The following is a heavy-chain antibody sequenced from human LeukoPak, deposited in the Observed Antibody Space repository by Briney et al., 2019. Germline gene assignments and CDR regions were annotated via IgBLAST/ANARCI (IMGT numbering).Heavy chain of an antibody. CDR1: GFTVSSNY. J-gene: IGHJ4*02. Sequence: GGSLRLSCAASGFTVSSNYMSWVRQAPGKGLEWVSVIYSGGSTYYADSVKGRFTISRDNPKNTLYLQMNSLRAEDTAVYYCARALTYYYDSSGYYFDYWGQGTLVTVSS. CDR3: ARALTYYYDSSGYYFDY. D-gene: IGHD3-22*01. V-gene: IGHV3-53*01. CDR2: IYSGGST.